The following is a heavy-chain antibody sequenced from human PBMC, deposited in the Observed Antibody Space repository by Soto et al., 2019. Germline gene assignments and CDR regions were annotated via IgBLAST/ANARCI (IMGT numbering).Heavy chain of an antibody. CDR2: IYNSGPT. V-gene: IGHV4-31*03. CDR1: GASISSGGYY. Sequence: QVQLQESGPGLVKPSQTLSLTCTVSGASISSGGYYWSWIRQLPGKGLEWIGYIYNSGPTYYNPPLKSRXXIXVXXSKNQFSPKVTSATAADTAVYYCARDGAVPYGMDVWGHGTTVTVSS. J-gene: IGHJ6*02. CDR3: ARDGAVPYGMDV. D-gene: IGHD3-16*01.